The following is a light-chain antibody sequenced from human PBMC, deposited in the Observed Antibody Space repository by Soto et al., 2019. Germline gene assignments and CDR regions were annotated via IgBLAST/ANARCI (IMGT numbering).Light chain of an antibody. CDR2: DVT. J-gene: IGLJ1*01. V-gene: IGLV2-14*01. CDR1: SSDVGGYDY. Sequence: QSALTQPASVSGSPGQSITISCTGTSSDVGGYDYVSWYQQHPGKAPKLMIYDVTNRPSGVSNRFSGSKSGNTASLTISGXXAEDEADYYCISYASINTYVFGT. CDR3: ISYASINTYV.